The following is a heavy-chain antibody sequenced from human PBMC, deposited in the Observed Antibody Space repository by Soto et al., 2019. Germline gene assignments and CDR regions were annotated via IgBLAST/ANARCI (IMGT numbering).Heavy chain of an antibody. CDR2: ISYDGSNK. D-gene: IGHD6-19*01. CDR1: GFTFSSYG. J-gene: IGHJ6*02. Sequence: QVQLVESGGGVVQPGRSLRLSCAASGFTFSSYGMHWVRQAPGKGLEWVAVISYDGSNKYYADSVKGRFTISRDNSKNTLYLQMNSLRAEDTAVYYCAKDLGYSSGWYTKKVPTYGMDVWGQGTTVTVSS. V-gene: IGHV3-30*18. CDR3: AKDLGYSSGWYTKKVPTYGMDV.